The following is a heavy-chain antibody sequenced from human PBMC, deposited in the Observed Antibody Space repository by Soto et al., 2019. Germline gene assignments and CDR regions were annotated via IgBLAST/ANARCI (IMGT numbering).Heavy chain of an antibody. Sequence: SETLSLTCTVSGGSISSGGLYWSWIRQHPGKGLEWIGYIYYSGSTYYNPSLKSRVTISVDTSRNQFSRKLSSVTAADTAVYYCARAQSYYYDSSGYYVYFDYWGQGTLVTVSS. CDR1: GGSISSGGLY. J-gene: IGHJ4*02. D-gene: IGHD3-22*01. V-gene: IGHV4-31*03. CDR2: IYYSGST. CDR3: ARAQSYYYDSSGYYVYFDY.